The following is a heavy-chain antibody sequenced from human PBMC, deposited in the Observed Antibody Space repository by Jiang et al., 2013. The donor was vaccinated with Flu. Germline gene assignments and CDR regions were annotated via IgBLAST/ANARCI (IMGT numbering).Heavy chain of an antibody. CDR2: IYYSGST. J-gene: IGHJ5*02. V-gene: IGHV4-59*01. Sequence: GPGLVKPSETLSLTCTVSGGSISSYYWSWIRQPPGKGLEWIGYIYYSGSTNYNPSLKSRVTISVDTSKNQFSLKLSSVTAADTAVYYCARNRIAVAGIARNSPLVNWFDPWGQGTLV. CDR1: GGSISSYY. CDR3: ARNRIAVAGIARNSPLVNWFDP. D-gene: IGHD6-19*01.